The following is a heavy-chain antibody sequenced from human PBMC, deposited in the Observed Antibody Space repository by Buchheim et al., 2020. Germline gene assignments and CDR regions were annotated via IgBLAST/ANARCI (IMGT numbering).Heavy chain of an antibody. CDR3: AKGRDRAVAQ. J-gene: IGHJ1*01. Sequence: EVQLLESGGGLVQPGGSLRLSCAASGFTFSSYAMSWVRQAPGKGLEWVSAITGSGAGTYFADSVKGRFTISRDNSNNTLFLQMNSLTAEDTAVYYCAKGRDRAVAQWGQGTL. CDR2: ITGSGAGT. D-gene: IGHD6-19*01. V-gene: IGHV3-23*01. CDR1: GFTFSSYA.